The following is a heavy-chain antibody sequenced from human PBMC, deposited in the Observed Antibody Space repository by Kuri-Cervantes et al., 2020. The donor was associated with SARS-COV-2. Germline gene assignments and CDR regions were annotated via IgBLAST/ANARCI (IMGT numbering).Heavy chain of an antibody. D-gene: IGHD2-21*01. J-gene: IGHJ4*02. CDR2: ISHDGKNK. V-gene: IGHV3-30*18. CDR3: AKDRVGVQDF. CDR1: GFIFSSYA. Sequence: GESLKISCAASGFIFSSYAMSWVRQAPGKGLEWVAVISHDGKNKKCIASGKGRFTISRDNSQNTLYLHMKSLRSEDTAMYYCAKDRVGVQDFWGQGTLVTVSS.